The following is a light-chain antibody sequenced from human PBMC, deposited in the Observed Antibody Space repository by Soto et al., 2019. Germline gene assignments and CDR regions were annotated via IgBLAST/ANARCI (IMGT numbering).Light chain of an antibody. Sequence: IVLTQSPGTLSLSPGERATLSCRASQSVSSSYLAWYQQKPGQAPRLLIYGASSRATGIPDRFSGSGSGTDFTLTISRLEPEDFAVYYCQQYGSSPTWAFGQATKVDSK. CDR1: QSVSSSY. J-gene: IGKJ1*01. CDR3: QQYGSSPTWA. CDR2: GAS. V-gene: IGKV3-20*01.